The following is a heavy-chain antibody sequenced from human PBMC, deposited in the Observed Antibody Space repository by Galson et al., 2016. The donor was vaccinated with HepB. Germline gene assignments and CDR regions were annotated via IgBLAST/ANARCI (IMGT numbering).Heavy chain of an antibody. CDR1: GFTFDDYT. Sequence: SLRLSCAASGFTFDDYTMHWVRQGPGKGLEWVSLISWDGGSTYYADSVKGRFTISRDNSKNSLYLQMNSLRTEDTALYYCAKDFFGPARAGYFDWALSVFDYWGQGTLVTVSS. J-gene: IGHJ4*02. D-gene: IGHD3-9*01. CDR2: ISWDGGST. CDR3: AKDFFGPARAGYFDWALSVFDY. V-gene: IGHV3-43*01.